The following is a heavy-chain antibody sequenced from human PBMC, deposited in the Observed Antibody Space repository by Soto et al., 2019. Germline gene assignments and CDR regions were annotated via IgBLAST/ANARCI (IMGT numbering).Heavy chain of an antibody. V-gene: IGHV1-24*01. CDR1: GYTLTELS. CDR2: FDPEDGET. J-gene: IGHJ6*02. CDR3: ATATAATYYYGMDV. D-gene: IGHD6-13*01. Sequence: GASVKVSCKVSGYTLTELSMHWVRQAPGKGLEWMGGFDPEDGETIYAQKFQGRVTMTEDTSTDTAYMELSSLRSEDTAVYYCATATAATYYYGMDVWGQGTTVTVSS.